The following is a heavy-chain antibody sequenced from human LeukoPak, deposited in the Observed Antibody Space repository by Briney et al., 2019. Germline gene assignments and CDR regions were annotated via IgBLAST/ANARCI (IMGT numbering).Heavy chain of an antibody. V-gene: IGHV4-39*07. CDR1: GGSISSRSHF. D-gene: IGHD6-13*01. Sequence: SETLSLTCSVSGGSISSRSHFWGWIRQPPGKGLEWIGEINHSGSTNYNPSLKSRVTISVDTSKNQFSLKLSSVTAADTAVYYCARRGRQQAPFDYWGQGTLVTVSS. CDR3: ARRGRQQAPFDY. CDR2: INHSGST. J-gene: IGHJ4*02.